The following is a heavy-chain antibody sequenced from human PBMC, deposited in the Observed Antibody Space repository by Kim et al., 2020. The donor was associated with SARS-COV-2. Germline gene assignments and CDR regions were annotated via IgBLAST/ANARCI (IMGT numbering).Heavy chain of an antibody. J-gene: IGHJ4*02. Sequence: GGSLRLSCVVSGFTFSSYSMIWVRQAPGKGLEWVSYIRSSSSSIYYADSVKGRFTISRDNAKNSLYLQMNSLRADDTAVYYCARDFFYYDSGGPDYWGQGTLVTVSS. CDR2: IRSSSSSI. D-gene: IGHD3-22*01. V-gene: IGHV3-48*04. CDR3: ARDFFYYDSGGPDY. CDR1: GFTFSSYS.